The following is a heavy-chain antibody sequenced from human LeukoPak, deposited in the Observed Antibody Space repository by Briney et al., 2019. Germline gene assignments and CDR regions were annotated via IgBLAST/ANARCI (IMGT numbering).Heavy chain of an antibody. Sequence: GGALRLSCAASGFTFSSYSMNWVRQAPGKGLEWVSSISISSSYIYYADSVKGRFTISRDNAKNSLFLQMSSLRGEDTALYYCATEHWGPNSWGQGTLVTVSS. CDR3: ATEHWGPNS. CDR2: ISISSSYI. CDR1: GFTFSSYS. D-gene: IGHD3-16*01. V-gene: IGHV3-21*01. J-gene: IGHJ4*02.